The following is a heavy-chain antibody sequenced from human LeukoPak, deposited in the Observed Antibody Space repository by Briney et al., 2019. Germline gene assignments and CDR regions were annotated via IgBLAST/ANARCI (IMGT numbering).Heavy chain of an antibody. CDR2: ISNDGSRK. CDR1: EFTFSRHG. Sequence: PGRSLRLSCAPSEFTFSRHGMHWVRQAPGKGLEWVAIISNDGSRKYYAHSVEGRFTISRDNSKNTLHLQMDSLRAEDTAVYYCARDRAWNYFDYWGQGTLVTVSS. D-gene: IGHD3-3*01. V-gene: IGHV3-30*03. J-gene: IGHJ4*02. CDR3: ARDRAWNYFDY.